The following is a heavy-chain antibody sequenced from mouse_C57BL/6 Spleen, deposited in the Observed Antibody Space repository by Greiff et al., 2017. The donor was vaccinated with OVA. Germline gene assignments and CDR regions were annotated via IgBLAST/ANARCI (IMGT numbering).Heavy chain of an antibody. CDR3: ARDLGSSSYYYAMDY. V-gene: IGHV3-6*01. Sequence: EVQRVESGPGLVKPSQSLSLTCSVTGYSITSGYYWNWILQFPGNKLEWMGYISYDGSNNYNPSLKNRISITRDTSKNQFFLKLNSVTTEDTATYYCARDLGSSSYYYAMDYWGQGTSVTVSS. CDR2: ISYDGSN. CDR1: GYSITSGYY. J-gene: IGHJ4*01. D-gene: IGHD1-1*01.